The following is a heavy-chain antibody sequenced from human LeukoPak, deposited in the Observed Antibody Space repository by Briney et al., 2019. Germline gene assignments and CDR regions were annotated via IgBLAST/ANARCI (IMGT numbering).Heavy chain of an antibody. CDR1: GFTFINYW. J-gene: IGHJ4*02. CDR2: IKGDGSDK. Sequence: PGGSLRLSCAASGFTFINYWMSWVRQAPGEGLEWVANIKGDGSDKLFLDSLRGRFTISRDNAKNSLYLQMNNLRAEDTAVYYCARIGGSVDIGWFFDYWGQGTLVTVSS. D-gene: IGHD6-19*01. V-gene: IGHV3-7*01. CDR3: ARIGGSVDIGWFFDY.